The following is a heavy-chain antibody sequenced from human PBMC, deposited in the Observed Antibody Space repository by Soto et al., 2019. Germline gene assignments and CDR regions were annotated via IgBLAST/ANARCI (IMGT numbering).Heavy chain of an antibody. J-gene: IGHJ4*02. Sequence: GGSLRLSCAASGFTFDDYAMHWVRQAPGKGLEWVSGISWNSGSIGYADSVKGRFTISRDNAKNSLYLQMNSLRAEDTALYYCAKGTVAGTVDYFDYWGQGTLVTVSS. CDR1: GFTFDDYA. V-gene: IGHV3-9*01. CDR2: ISWNSGSI. D-gene: IGHD6-19*01. CDR3: AKGTVAGTVDYFDY.